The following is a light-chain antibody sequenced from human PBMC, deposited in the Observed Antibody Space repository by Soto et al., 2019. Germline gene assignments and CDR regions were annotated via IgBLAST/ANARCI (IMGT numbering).Light chain of an antibody. Sequence: QSVLTQPPSVSGAPGQRVTISCTGSSSNIGAGYDVHWYQQLPGTAPKLLIYGNSNRPSGVPDRFSGSKSGTSASLAITGLQAEDEAEYYCQSYDSSLSGSLVFGTGTKLTVL. CDR3: QSYDSSLSGSLV. V-gene: IGLV1-40*01. CDR2: GNS. J-gene: IGLJ1*01. CDR1: SSNIGAGYD.